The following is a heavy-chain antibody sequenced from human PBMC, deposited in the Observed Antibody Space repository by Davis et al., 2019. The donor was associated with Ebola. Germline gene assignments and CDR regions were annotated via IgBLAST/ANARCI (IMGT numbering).Heavy chain of an antibody. CDR1: GYTFTSYD. CDR3: TRGIARRRSGSWFDP. Sequence: AASVKVSCKASGYTFTSYDINWVRQGTGQGLEWIGWMNPNSGNTGYGQKFQGRVTMTRNTSISTAYMELSSLSSDDTAVYYCTRGIARRRSGSWFDPWGQGTPVTVSS. CDR2: MNPNSGNT. V-gene: IGHV1-8*01. J-gene: IGHJ5*02. D-gene: IGHD2-15*01.